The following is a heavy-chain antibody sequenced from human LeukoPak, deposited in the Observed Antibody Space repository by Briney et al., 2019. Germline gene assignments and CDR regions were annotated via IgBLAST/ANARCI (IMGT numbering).Heavy chain of an antibody. CDR3: ARGVGADHFDY. D-gene: IGHD1-26*01. J-gene: IGHJ4*02. CDR2: ISSSSSTI. Sequence: GGSLRLSCAASGFTFSSYSMNWVRQAPGKGLEWVSYISSSSSTIYYADSVKGRFTISRDNAKNSLYLQMNSLRAEDTAVYYCARGVGADHFDYWGQGTLVTVSS. V-gene: IGHV3-48*01. CDR1: GFTFSSYS.